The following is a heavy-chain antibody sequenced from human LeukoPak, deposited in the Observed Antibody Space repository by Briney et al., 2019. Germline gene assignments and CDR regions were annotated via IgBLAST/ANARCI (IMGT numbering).Heavy chain of an antibody. J-gene: IGHJ4*02. D-gene: IGHD3-22*01. CDR3: ARLSTNYYDPV. V-gene: IGHV4-38-2*01. CDR1: GFTFSSYA. CDR2: IYYSGST. Sequence: GSLRLSCAASGFTFSSYAMSWVRQAPGKGLEWIGSIYYSGSTYHNPSLKSRVTISVDTSKNQFSLKLSSVTAADTAVYYCARLSTNYYDPVWGQGTLVTVSS.